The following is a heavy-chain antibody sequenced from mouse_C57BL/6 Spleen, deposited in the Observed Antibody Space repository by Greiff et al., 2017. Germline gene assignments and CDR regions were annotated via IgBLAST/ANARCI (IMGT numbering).Heavy chain of an antibody. Sequence: EVQLQQSGPVLVKPGASVKMSCKASGYTFTDYYMNWVKQSHGKSLEWIGVINPYNGGTSYNQKFKGKATLTVDKSSSTAYMELNSLTSEDSAVYYCARGGDDGYLYAMDYWGQGTSVTVSS. CDR3: ARGGDDGYLYAMDY. D-gene: IGHD2-3*01. J-gene: IGHJ4*01. CDR1: GYTFTDYY. CDR2: INPYNGGT. V-gene: IGHV1-19*01.